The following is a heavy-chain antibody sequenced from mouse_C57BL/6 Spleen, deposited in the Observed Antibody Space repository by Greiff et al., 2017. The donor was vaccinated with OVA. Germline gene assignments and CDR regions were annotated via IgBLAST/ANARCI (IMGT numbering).Heavy chain of an antibody. J-gene: IGHJ1*03. CDR1: GYTFTSYW. CDR3: ARRGSTVVATNWYFDV. CDR2: IYPGSGST. V-gene: IGHV1-55*01. Sequence: QVQLQQPGAELVKPGASVKMSCKASGYTFTSYWITWVKQRPGQGLEWIGDIYPGSGSTNYNEKFKSKATLTVDTSSSTAYMQLSSLTSEDSAVYYCARRGSTVVATNWYFDVWGTGTTVTVSS. D-gene: IGHD1-1*01.